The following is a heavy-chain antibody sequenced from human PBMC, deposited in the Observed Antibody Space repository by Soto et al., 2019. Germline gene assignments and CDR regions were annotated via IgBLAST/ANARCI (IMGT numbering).Heavy chain of an antibody. J-gene: IGHJ6*02. Sequence: SETLSLTCAVSGYSISSGYYWGWIRQPPGKGLEWIGSIYHSGSTYYNPSLKSRVTVSVDTSKNQFSLKLSSVTAADTAAYYCARDTAMVAYYYGMDVWGQGTTVTVSS. CDR1: GYSISSGYY. V-gene: IGHV4-38-2*02. CDR3: ARDTAMVAYYYGMDV. CDR2: IYHSGST. D-gene: IGHD5-18*01.